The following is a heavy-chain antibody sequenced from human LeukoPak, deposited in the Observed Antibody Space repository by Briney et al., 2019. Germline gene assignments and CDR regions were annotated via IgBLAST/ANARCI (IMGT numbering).Heavy chain of an antibody. D-gene: IGHD1-14*01. J-gene: IGHJ4*02. CDR3: VKSPGSNHSYFDY. Sequence: GGSLRLSCSASGFTFSTYAMHWVRQAPGKGLEYVSAISSNGGSTYYADSVKGRFTISRDNSKNTLYLQMSSLRAEDTAVYFCVKSPGSNHSYFDYWGQGTLVTVSS. CDR2: ISSNGGST. V-gene: IGHV3-64D*06. CDR1: GFTFSTYA.